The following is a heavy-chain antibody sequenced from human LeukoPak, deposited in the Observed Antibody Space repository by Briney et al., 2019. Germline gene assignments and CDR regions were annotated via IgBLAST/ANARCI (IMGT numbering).Heavy chain of an antibody. D-gene: IGHD6-19*01. CDR3: AITSSGWYGVY. CDR2: IYSGGST. Sequence: GGSLRLSCAASGFTVSNNYMSWVRQAPGNGLEWIAVIYSGGSTFHADSVKGRFTISRDNSKNTLYLQMNSLRAEDTAVYYCAITSSGWYGVYWGQGTLVTVSS. CDR1: GFTVSNNY. V-gene: IGHV3-53*01. J-gene: IGHJ4*02.